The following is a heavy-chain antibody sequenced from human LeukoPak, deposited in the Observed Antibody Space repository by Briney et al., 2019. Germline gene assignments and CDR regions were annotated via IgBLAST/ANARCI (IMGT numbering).Heavy chain of an antibody. CDR3: ARHRADFFDY. V-gene: IGHV5-51*01. D-gene: IGHD3-10*01. Sequence: GESLKISCKGSGYSFTSYWIGWGRRMPGKGVEWMGIIYPGDSDTRYSPSFQGQVTISADKSISTAYLQWSSLKASDTALYYCARHRADFFDYWGQGTLVTVSS. CDR1: GYSFTSYW. CDR2: IYPGDSDT. J-gene: IGHJ4*02.